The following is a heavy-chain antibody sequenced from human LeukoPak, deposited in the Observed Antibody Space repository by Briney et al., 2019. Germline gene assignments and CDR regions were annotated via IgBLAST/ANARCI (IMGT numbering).Heavy chain of an antibody. CDR2: IYYSGST. CDR3: ARDIRMGTVTQALDP. CDR1: GGSISSSSYY. D-gene: IGHD4-17*01. V-gene: IGHV4-39*02. J-gene: IGHJ5*02. Sequence: SETLSLTCTVSGGSISSSSYYWGWIRQPPGKGLEWIGSIYYSGSTYYNPSLKSRVTISVDTSKNQFSLKLSSVTAADTAVYYCARDIRMGTVTQALDPWGQGTLVTVSS.